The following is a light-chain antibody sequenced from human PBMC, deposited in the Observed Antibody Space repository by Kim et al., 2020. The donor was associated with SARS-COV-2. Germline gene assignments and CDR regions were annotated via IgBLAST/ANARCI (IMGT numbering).Light chain of an antibody. V-gene: IGLV2-14*03. CDR3: SSYTSTTIPFV. Sequence: QSITISCTGTSSDIGGYNYVSWYQQHPGKAPKVMICDVSNRPSGVSDRFSGSKSGNTASLTISGLQAEDEADFYCSSYTSTTIPFVFGTGTKVTVL. J-gene: IGLJ1*01. CDR2: DVS. CDR1: SSDIGGYNY.